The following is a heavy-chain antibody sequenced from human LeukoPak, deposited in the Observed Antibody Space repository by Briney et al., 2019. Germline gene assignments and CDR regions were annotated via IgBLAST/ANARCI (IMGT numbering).Heavy chain of an antibody. D-gene: IGHD3-22*01. CDR3: AREAYFDTGDNLGRAFDI. CDR2: IGPTGQT. Sequence: GGSLRLSCAASGFTFSTYEMHWVRQGTGKGLEWVSSIGPTGQTYYVDSVKGRFTISRENAENSLSLQMNSLRAGDTAVYYCAREAYFDTGDNLGRAFDICGQGTMVTVSS. CDR1: GFTFSTYE. J-gene: IGHJ3*02. V-gene: IGHV3-13*01.